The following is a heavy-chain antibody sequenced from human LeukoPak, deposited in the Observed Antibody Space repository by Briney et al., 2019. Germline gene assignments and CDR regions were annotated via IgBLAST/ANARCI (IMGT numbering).Heavy chain of an antibody. V-gene: IGHV3-23*01. Sequence: GGTLRLSCAASGFTFSSYGMSWVRQAPGKGLEWVSAISGSGGSTYYADSVKGRFTISRDNSKNTLYLQMNSLRAEDTAVYYCAKGGEVSSWYKRLKLYFDYWGQGTLVTVSS. CDR3: AKGGEVSSWYKRLKLYFDY. CDR1: GFTFSSYG. CDR2: ISGSGGST. D-gene: IGHD6-13*01. J-gene: IGHJ4*02.